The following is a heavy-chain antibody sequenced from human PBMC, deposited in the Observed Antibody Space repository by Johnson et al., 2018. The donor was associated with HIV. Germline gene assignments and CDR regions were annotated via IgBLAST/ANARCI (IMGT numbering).Heavy chain of an antibody. V-gene: IGHV3-74*03. Sequence: VQLVESGGGLVKPGGSLRLSCVASGFTFRNYWMHWVRQTPGKGLVWVARLYSDGSDTAYADSVKGRFTISRDNSKNTLYLQMNSLRAEDTAVYYCAKDLGGYSSSWNNAFDIWGQGTMVTVSS. J-gene: IGHJ3*02. CDR2: LYSDGSDT. D-gene: IGHD6-13*01. CDR1: GFTFRNYW. CDR3: AKDLGGYSSSWNNAFDI.